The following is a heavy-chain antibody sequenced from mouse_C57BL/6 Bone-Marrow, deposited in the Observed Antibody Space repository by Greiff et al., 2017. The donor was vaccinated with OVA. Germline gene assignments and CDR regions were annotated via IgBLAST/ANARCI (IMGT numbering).Heavy chain of an antibody. CDR3: ARDKPRTTVALRNYFDY. Sequence: VQLKESGGGLVKPGGSLKLSCAASGFTFSSYAMSWVRQTPEKRLEWVATISDGGSYTYYPDNVKGRFTISRDNAKNNLYLQMSHLKSEDTAMYYCARDKPRTTVALRNYFDYWGQGTTLTVSS. V-gene: IGHV5-4*01. D-gene: IGHD1-1*01. CDR2: ISDGGSYT. CDR1: GFTFSSYA. J-gene: IGHJ2*01.